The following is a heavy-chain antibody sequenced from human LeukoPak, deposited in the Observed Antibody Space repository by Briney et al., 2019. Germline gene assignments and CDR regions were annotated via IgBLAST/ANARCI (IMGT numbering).Heavy chain of an antibody. J-gene: IGHJ4*02. D-gene: IGHD1-7*01. CDR1: GYTFITSD. CDR3: TRKLRLDVH. Sequence: GASVKVSCKASGYTFITSDINWVRQASGQGLEWMGYMDPNSGHTEFARKFQGRVTMTGDTSTSTAYMELSSLTPDDTAIYYCTRKLRLDVHWGQGTLVAVSS. CDR2: MDPNSGHT. V-gene: IGHV1-8*01.